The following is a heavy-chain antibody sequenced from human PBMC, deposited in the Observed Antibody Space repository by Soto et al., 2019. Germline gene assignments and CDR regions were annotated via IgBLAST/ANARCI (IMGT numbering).Heavy chain of an antibody. CDR3: AKEDGTGVNS. V-gene: IGHV1-69*04. CDR1: GGDLTNSG. J-gene: IGHJ5*01. D-gene: IGHD1-1*01. Sequence: QVHLVQSGAEMKKPGSSVKVSCKVSGGDLTNSGISWVRQAPGQGLEWMGGIFPLLAMVDYSQKFQGRATITAEAPTHTAYMDLGCLKSDDPAVYYSAKEDGTGVNSRGPGTLEIVSS. CDR2: IFPLLAMV.